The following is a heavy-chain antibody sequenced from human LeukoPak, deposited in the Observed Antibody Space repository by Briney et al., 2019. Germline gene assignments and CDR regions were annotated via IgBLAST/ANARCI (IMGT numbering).Heavy chain of an antibody. CDR3: AKDRYCSGGSCYGVNWFDP. V-gene: IGHV3-30*18. CDR1: GFTFSSYG. J-gene: IGHJ5*02. Sequence: GGSLRLSCAASGFTFSSYGMHWVRQAPGKGLEWVAVISYDGSNKYYADSVKGRFTISRDNSKNTLYLQMNSLRAEDTAVYYCAKDRYCSGGSCYGVNWFDPWGQGTLVTVSS. CDR2: ISYDGSNK. D-gene: IGHD2-15*01.